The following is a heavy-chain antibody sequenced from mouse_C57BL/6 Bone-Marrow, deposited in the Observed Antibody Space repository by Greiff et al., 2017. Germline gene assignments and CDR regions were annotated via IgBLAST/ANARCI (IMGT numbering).Heavy chain of an antibody. CDR2: ISGGGGNT. CDR1: GFTFSSYT. V-gene: IGHV5-9*01. Sequence: EVKLVESGGGLVKPGGSLKLSCAASGFTFSSYTMSWVRQTPEKRLEWVATISGGGGNTYYPDSVKGRFTISRDNAKNTLYLQMSRLRSEDTALYYCARHKRYYYGSSYAWFAYWGQGTLVTVSA. J-gene: IGHJ3*01. D-gene: IGHD1-1*01. CDR3: ARHKRYYYGSSYAWFAY.